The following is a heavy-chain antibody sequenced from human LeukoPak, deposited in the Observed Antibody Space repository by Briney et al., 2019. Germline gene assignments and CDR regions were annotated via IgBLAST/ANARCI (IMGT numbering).Heavy chain of an antibody. CDR2: IKSKIDGGTT. D-gene: IGHD3-10*01. Sequence: GGSLRLSCAASGFIVSSNYMSWVRQAPGKGLEWVGRIKSKIDGGTTDYAAPVKGRFTISRDDSKNTLYLQMNSLKTEDTAVYYCTTARYYGSGSRDYWGQGTLVTVSS. V-gene: IGHV3-15*01. J-gene: IGHJ4*02. CDR3: TTARYYGSGSRDY. CDR1: GFIVSSNY.